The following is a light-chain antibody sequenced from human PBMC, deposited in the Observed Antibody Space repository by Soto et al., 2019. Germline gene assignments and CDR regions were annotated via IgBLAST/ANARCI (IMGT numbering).Light chain of an antibody. CDR2: AAS. Sequence: IQMTQSPSTLSASGGDRVTITCRASQSISSWLAWYQQKPGKAPKLLIYAASSLQSGVPSRFSGSGSATDFTLTISPLQTEDSATYYCLQDYNYPLAFGQGTKVDIK. V-gene: IGKV1-6*01. CDR3: LQDYNYPLA. J-gene: IGKJ1*01. CDR1: QSISSW.